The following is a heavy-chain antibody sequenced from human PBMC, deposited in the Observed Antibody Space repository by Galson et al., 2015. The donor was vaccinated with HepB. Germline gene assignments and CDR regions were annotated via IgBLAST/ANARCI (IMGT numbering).Heavy chain of an antibody. J-gene: IGHJ4*02. CDR1: GFTVSSNY. CDR3: AREGMATTTRSFDY. CDR2: IYSGGST. V-gene: IGHV3-53*04. D-gene: IGHD5-24*01. Sequence: SLRLSCAASGFTVSSNYMSWVRQAPGKGLEWVSVIYSGGSTYYADSVKGRFTISRHNSKNTLYLQMNSLRAEDTAVYYCAREGMATTTRSFDYWGQGTLVTVSS.